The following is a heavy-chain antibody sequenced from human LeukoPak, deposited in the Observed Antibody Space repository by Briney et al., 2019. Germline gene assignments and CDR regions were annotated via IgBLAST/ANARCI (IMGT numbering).Heavy chain of an antibody. CDR3: ARHWGSDWYFDL. J-gene: IGHJ2*01. CDR1: GGSISNYY. Sequence: SETLSLTCAVSGGSISNYYCSWIRQPPGKGLEWLGYIHYSGYTNYNPSLKSRVTISVDTSKNQFSLNLSSVTAADMAVYYCARHWGSDWYFDLWGRGTLVTVSS. CDR2: IHYSGYT. D-gene: IGHD7-27*01. V-gene: IGHV4-59*01.